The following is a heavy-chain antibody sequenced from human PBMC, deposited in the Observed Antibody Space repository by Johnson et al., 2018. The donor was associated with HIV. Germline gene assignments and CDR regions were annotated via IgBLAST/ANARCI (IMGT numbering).Heavy chain of an antibody. V-gene: IGHV3-7*01. J-gene: IGHJ3*01. CDR2: IKQDGSEK. Sequence: VQLVESGGGLVQPGGSLRLSCVGSGFTFSSYWMSWVRQAPGKGLEWVANIKQDGSEKYYVDSVKGRFTISRDNAKNSLYLQMNSLRAEDTAVYYCARGDYHDSSGYFSDAFDVWGQGTMVTVSS. CDR1: GFTFSSYW. CDR3: ARGDYHDSSGYFSDAFDV. D-gene: IGHD3-22*01.